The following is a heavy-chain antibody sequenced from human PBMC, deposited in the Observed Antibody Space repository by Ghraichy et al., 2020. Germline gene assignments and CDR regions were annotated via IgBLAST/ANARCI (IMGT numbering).Heavy chain of an antibody. Sequence: GVSLRLSCSASGFTFDRYSMNWVRQAPGKGLEWVSYISSSSTSIKYADSVKGRFTISRDNAKNSLWLQMHSLRDDDTAMYYCARVGYSGSPLGWGQGTLVTVSS. CDR2: ISSSSTSI. CDR3: ARVGYSGSPLG. J-gene: IGHJ4*02. D-gene: IGHD1-26*01. CDR1: GFTFDRYS. V-gene: IGHV3-48*02.